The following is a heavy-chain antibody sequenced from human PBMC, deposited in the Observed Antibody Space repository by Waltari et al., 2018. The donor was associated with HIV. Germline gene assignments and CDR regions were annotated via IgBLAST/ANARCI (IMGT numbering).Heavy chain of an antibody. CDR2: LSHDGKNH. Sequence: VQLVASGGGVVQRGKSLSPSCVASGFTFTNYAMVSVRQAPGKGPEWVAVLSHDGKNHFHADSVKGRFTISRDNSKNTVYLQMDTLRFEDTGVYYCARDGAWDTDGVIEYHVLDVWGQGITVTVSS. J-gene: IGHJ6*02. V-gene: IGHV3-30*01. CDR1: GFTFTNYA. D-gene: IGHD6-6*01. CDR3: ARDGAWDTDGVIEYHVLDV.